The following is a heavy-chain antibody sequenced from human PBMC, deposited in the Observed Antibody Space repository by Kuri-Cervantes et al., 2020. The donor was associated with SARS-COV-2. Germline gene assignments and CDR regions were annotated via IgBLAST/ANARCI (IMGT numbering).Heavy chain of an antibody. CDR2: ITTSGSTI. CDR3: ARSELWIIDY. CDR1: GFTFSDYY. D-gene: IGHD7-27*01. Sequence: GESLKISCAASGFTFSDYYMSWIRQAPGQGLEWVSYITTSGSTIYYAGSVMGRFTISRGNAKNSLYLHMNSLGAEDTAVYYCARSELWIIDYWGQGTLVTVSS. J-gene: IGHJ4*02. V-gene: IGHV3-11*04.